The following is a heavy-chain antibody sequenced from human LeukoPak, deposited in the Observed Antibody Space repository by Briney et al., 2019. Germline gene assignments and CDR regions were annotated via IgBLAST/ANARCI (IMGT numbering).Heavy chain of an antibody. CDR1: GFTFGDYA. D-gene: IGHD3-22*01. J-gene: IGHJ4*02. CDR3: TRCPYTYYYDSSGFVDY. CDR2: IRSKAYGGTT. Sequence: GGPLRLSCTASGFTFGDYAMSWVRQAPGKGLEWVGFIRSKAYGGTTEYAASVKGRFTISRDDSKSIAYLQMNSLKTEDTAVYYCTRCPYTYYYDSSGFVDYWGQGTLVTVSS. V-gene: IGHV3-49*04.